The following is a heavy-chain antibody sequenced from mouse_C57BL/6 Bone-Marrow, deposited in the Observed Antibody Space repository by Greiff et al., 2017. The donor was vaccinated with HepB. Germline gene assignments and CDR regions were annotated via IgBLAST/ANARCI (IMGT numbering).Heavy chain of an antibody. CDR3: ARRGGYGTPVAY. CDR2: ISSGSGTI. J-gene: IGHJ3*01. CDR1: GFTFSDYG. Sequence: EVHLVESGGGLVKPGGSLKLSCAASGFTFSDYGMHWVRQAPEKGLEWVAYISSGSGTIYYADTVKGRFTISRDNAKNTLFLQMTSLRSEYTAMYYCARRGGYGTPVAYWGQGTLVTVSA. V-gene: IGHV5-17*01. D-gene: IGHD1-1*01.